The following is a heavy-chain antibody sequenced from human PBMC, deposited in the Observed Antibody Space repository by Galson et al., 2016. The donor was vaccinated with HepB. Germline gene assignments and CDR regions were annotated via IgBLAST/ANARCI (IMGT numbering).Heavy chain of an antibody. CDR1: GGSISSGDYY. J-gene: IGHJ4*02. D-gene: IGHD6-19*01. V-gene: IGHV4-30-4*01. Sequence: TLSLTCTVSGGSISSGDYYWSWIRQPPGKGLAWIGYIYYSGRTYYNPSLKRRVTISVEMSKNQFSLKLSSVTAADTAVYYCASSRPNAVGGQGTLVTVSS. CDR3: ASSRPNAV. CDR2: IYYSGRT.